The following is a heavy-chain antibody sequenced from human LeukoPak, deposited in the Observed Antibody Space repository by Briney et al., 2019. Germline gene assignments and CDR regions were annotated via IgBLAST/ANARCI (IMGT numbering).Heavy chain of an antibody. D-gene: IGHD6-13*01. J-gene: IGHJ5*02. V-gene: IGHV3-7*01. CDR3: ARDGRGSWYHNWFDP. CDR1: GFTFSSYW. Sequence: PGGSLRLSCAASGFTFSSYWMSWVRQAPGKGLEWVANIKQDGSEKYYVDSVKGRFTISRDNAKNSLYLQMNSLRAEDTAVYYCARDGRGSWYHNWFDPWGQGTLVTVSS. CDR2: IKQDGSEK.